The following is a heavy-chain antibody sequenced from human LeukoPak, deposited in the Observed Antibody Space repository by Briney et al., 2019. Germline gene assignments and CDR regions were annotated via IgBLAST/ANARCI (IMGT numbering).Heavy chain of an antibody. CDR3: ARDLYGGSYYALGY. V-gene: IGHV1-18*01. CDR2: ISIYNGNT. J-gene: IGHJ4*02. CDR1: GYTFTSYG. Sequence: ASVKVSCEASGYTFTSYGVSWVRQAPGQGLEWMGWISIYNGNTNYAQKLQGRVTMTADTSTSTAYLELRSLRSDDTALYYCARDLYGGSYYALGYWGQGTLVTVSS. D-gene: IGHD1-26*01.